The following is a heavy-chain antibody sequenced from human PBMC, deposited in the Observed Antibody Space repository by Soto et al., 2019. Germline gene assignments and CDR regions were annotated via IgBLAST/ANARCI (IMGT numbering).Heavy chain of an antibody. CDR2: INHSGST. Sequence: SETLSLTCAVYGGSFSGYYWSWIRQPPGKGLEWIGEINHSGSTNYNPSLKSRVTISVDTSKNQFSLKLSSVTAADTAVYYCARFSMGYCSGGSCYSGFYYYYYYGTDVWGQGTTVTVSS. CDR3: ARFSMGYCSGGSCYSGFYYYYYYGTDV. D-gene: IGHD2-15*01. V-gene: IGHV4-34*01. CDR1: GGSFSGYY. J-gene: IGHJ6*02.